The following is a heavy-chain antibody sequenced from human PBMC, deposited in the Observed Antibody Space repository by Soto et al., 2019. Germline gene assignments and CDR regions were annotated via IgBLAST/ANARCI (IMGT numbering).Heavy chain of an antibody. V-gene: IGHV3-23*01. D-gene: IGHD6-6*01. CDR2: ISDSGDIT. CDR1: EFTFSTYA. Sequence: PGWSLRLSCAASEFTFSTYAMTWVRQAPGRGLQWVASISDSGDITYYADSVKGRFTISRDNSRNTLYLQMNNLRADDTALYYCAKTWVPSITDRPPRFEYWGRGSLVTVSP. CDR3: AKTWVPSITDRPPRFEY. J-gene: IGHJ4*02.